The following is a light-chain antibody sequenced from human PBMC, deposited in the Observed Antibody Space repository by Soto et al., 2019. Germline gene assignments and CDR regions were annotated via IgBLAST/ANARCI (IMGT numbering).Light chain of an antibody. CDR1: SGHRNYA. J-gene: IGLJ2*01. CDR2: VNSDGSH. V-gene: IGLV4-69*01. Sequence: QSVLTQSPSASASLGASVNLTCTLSSGHRNYAVAWHQQQPEKGPRFLMKVNSDGSHTKGGGVSDRFSGSSSGAERYLTISSLQSEDGADYYCQTWGAATLVFGGGTKLTVL. CDR3: QTWGAATLV.